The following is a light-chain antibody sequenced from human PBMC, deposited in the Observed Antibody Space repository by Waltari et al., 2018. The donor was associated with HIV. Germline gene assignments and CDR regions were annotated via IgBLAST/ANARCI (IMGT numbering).Light chain of an antibody. J-gene: IGLJ2*01. V-gene: IGLV1-47*01. Sequence: QSVLTQPPSTSGTPGQRVTISCSGSISNIGHNSVYWYQHLPGTAPKLRIYNNNRRPSGLPDRVSGSKSDTSASLAISGLRSEDEADYYCSTWDDKMSGVIFGGGTKLTVL. CDR1: ISNIGHNS. CDR2: NNN. CDR3: STWDDKMSGVI.